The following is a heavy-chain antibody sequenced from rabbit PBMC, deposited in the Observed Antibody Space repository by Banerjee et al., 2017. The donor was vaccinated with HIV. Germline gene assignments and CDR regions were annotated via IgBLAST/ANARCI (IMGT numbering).Heavy chain of an antibody. J-gene: IGHJ6*01. CDR1: GFSFSSSYW. CDR3: AREESDGCGQLKL. V-gene: IGHV1S45*01. D-gene: IGHD6-1*01. Sequence: QQQLVESGGGLVKPGECLTLTCKASGFSFSSSYWICWVRQAPGKGLEWIACIYTGSGSASYVSWAKGLFTISKTTSTTVTLQMSSLTSADTAPYFCAREESDGCGQLKLWGQGTLFT. CDR2: IYTGSGSA.